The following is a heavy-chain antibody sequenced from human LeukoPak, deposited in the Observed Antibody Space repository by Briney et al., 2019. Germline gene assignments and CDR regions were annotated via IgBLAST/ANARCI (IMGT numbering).Heavy chain of an antibody. CDR1: GYSIIGGYY. CDR2: IYYSGST. V-gene: IGHV4-61*08. D-gene: IGHD2-8*01. J-gene: IGHJ3*02. Sequence: SETLSLTCTVSGYSIIGGYYWSWIRQPPGKGLEWIGYIYYSGSTNYNPSLKSRVTISVDTSKNQFSLKLSSVTAADTAVYYCARDKTDAHAFDIWGQGTMVTVSS. CDR3: ARDKTDAHAFDI.